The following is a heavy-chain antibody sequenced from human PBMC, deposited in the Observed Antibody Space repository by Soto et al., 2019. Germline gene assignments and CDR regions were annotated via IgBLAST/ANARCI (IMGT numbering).Heavy chain of an antibody. D-gene: IGHD5-12*01. J-gene: IGHJ6*02. Sequence: SVKVSCKASGGTFSSYAISWVRPAPGQGLEWMGGIIPIFGTANYAQKFQGRVTITADESTSTAYMELSSLRSEDTAVYYCARAREPCLGYDLINYYYYGMDVWGQGTTVTVSS. CDR3: ARAREPCLGYDLINYYYYGMDV. V-gene: IGHV1-69*13. CDR2: IIPIFGTA. CDR1: GGTFSSYA.